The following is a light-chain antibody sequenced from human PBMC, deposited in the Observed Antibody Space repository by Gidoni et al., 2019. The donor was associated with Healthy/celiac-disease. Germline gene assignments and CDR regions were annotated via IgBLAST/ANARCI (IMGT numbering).Light chain of an antibody. CDR2: AAS. CDR1: QSISSY. J-gene: IGKJ2*01. CDR3: QQSYSAGYT. V-gene: IGKV1-39*01. Sequence: DIQITQSLSSLSASVGDRVTITCRASQSISSYLNWYQQKPGKAPKLLIYAASSLQSGVPSRFSGSGSGTDFTLTISSLQPEDFATYYCQQSYSAGYTFGQGTKLEIK.